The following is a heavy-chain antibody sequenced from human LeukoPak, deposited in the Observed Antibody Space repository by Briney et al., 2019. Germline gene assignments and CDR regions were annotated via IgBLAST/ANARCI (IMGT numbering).Heavy chain of an antibody. CDR1: GGSISSYY. V-gene: IGHV4-59*08. D-gene: IGHD4-11*01. CDR2: IHDSGST. J-gene: IGHJ5*02. Sequence: SETLSLTCTVSGGSISSYYWNWIRQPPGGGLEWIGFIHDSGSTNYNPSLKSRVTISVDTSKNQFSLKLRSVTAADTAVYYCARRRIGDSTITIYNWFDPWGQGTLGTVSS. CDR3: ARRRIGDSTITIYNWFDP.